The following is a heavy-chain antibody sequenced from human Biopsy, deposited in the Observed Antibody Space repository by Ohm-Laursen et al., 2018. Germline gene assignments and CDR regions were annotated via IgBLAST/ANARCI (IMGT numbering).Heavy chain of an antibody. J-gene: IGHJ5*02. D-gene: IGHD3-3*01. Sequence: PSETLSLTCSVSGGSIISYYWTWIRQPPGKGLEWIGHVYNGGITNYNPSLKSRATISKDTSKNQFSLQVNSVTAADTAVYYCARTPRDSFWSGSYKRGLWFDPWGQGTLVSVSS. CDR3: ARTPRDSFWSGSYKRGLWFDP. CDR2: VYNGGIT. CDR1: GGSIISYY. V-gene: IGHV4-59*01.